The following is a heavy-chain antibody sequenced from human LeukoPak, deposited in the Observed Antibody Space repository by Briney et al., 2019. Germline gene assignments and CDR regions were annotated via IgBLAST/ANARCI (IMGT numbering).Heavy chain of an antibody. V-gene: IGHV3-30-3*01. CDR3: AKGQDNYYDSSGNDY. D-gene: IGHD3-22*01. CDR1: GFTFSSYA. Sequence: GGSLRLSCAASGFTFSSYAMHWVRQAPGKGLEWVAVISYDGSNKYYADSVKGRFTISRDNSKNTLYLQMNSLRAEDTAVYYCAKGQDNYYDSSGNDYWGQGTLVTVSS. CDR2: ISYDGSNK. J-gene: IGHJ4*02.